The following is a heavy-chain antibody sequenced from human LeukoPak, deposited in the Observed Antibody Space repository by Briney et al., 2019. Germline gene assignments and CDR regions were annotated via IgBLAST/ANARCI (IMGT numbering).Heavy chain of an antibody. CDR3: AKDSRAQATAIN. D-gene: IGHD2-2*02. CDR1: GFTFSSYG. Sequence: PGGSLRLSCAASGFTFSSYGMSWVRQAPGKGLEWVSGISGGGGSTYYADSVKGRFTISRDNSKNTLYLQMNSLRAEDTAVYYCAKDSRAQATAINWGQGTLVTVSS. CDR2: ISGGGGST. V-gene: IGHV3-23*01. J-gene: IGHJ4*02.